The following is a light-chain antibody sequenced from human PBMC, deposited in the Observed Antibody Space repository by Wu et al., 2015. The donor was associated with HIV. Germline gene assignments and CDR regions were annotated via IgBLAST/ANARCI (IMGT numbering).Light chain of an antibody. V-gene: IGKV3-15*01. CDR2: DAS. CDR1: QSVSSS. J-gene: IGKJ1*01. Sequence: EIVMTQSPATLSLSPGERATLSCRASQSVSSSLAWYQQRRGQTPRLLIYDASTRATSIPARFSGSGSGTEFTLTISNLQSEDFAVYYCQQYSNWWTFGQGTKVEIK. CDR3: QQYSNWWT.